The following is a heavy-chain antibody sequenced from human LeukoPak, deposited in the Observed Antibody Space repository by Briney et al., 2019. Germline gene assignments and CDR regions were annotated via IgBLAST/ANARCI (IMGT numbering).Heavy chain of an antibody. V-gene: IGHV4-39*07. D-gene: IGHD3-3*01. J-gene: IGHJ6*03. CDR1: GGSISSSSYY. Sequence: SETLSLTCTVSGGSISSSSYYWGWIRQPPGKGLEWIGSIYYSGSTYYNPSLKSRVTISVDTSKNQFSLKLSSVTAADTAVYYCARPIYDFWSGYAYYYYYYMDVWGKGTTVTVSS. CDR2: IYYSGST. CDR3: ARPIYDFWSGYAYYYYYYMDV.